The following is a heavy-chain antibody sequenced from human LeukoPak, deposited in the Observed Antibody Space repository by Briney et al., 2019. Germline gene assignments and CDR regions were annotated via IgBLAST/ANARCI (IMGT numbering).Heavy chain of an antibody. J-gene: IGHJ4*02. CDR3: ARQSGLYPRSSL. Sequence: SETLSLTCTVSGGSISSNNDYWGWLRQPPGKRLEWIGSIFYSGRSGRTYYSPSLKSRVTISVDTSKNQFSLILTSVTAADTAVYYCARQSGLYPRSSLWGQGTLVTVSS. CDR2: IFYSGRSGRT. D-gene: IGHD3-10*01. V-gene: IGHV4-39*01. CDR1: GGSISSNNDY.